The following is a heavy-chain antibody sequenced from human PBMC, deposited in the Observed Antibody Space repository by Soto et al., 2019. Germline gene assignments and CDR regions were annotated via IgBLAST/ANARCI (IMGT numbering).Heavy chain of an antibody. CDR3: TTESIAALHDAFDI. CDR2: IKSKTDGGTT. CDR1: GFTFSNAW. V-gene: IGHV3-15*01. D-gene: IGHD6-6*01. J-gene: IGHJ3*02. Sequence: PGGSLRLSXAASGFTFSNAWMSWVRQAPGKGLEWVGRIKSKTDGGTTDYAAPVKGRFTISRDDSKNTLYLQMNSLKTEDTAVYYCTTESIAALHDAFDIWGQGTMVTVSS.